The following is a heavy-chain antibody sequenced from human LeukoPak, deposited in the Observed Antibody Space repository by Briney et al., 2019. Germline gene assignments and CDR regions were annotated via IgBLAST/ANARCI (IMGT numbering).Heavy chain of an antibody. CDR1: GFTFNYAW. V-gene: IGHV3-15*04. J-gene: IGHJ6*02. CDR3: TTDEDWNYARKDV. CDR2: TVSEIDGGTT. D-gene: IGHD1-7*01. Sequence: GGSLRLSCAASGFTFNYAWMSWVRQVPGKGLEWVGQTVSEIDGGTTDYATPVKGRFTISRDDSRSTLYLQMNSLKIEDTAVYYCTTDEDWNYARKDVWGQGATVIVSS.